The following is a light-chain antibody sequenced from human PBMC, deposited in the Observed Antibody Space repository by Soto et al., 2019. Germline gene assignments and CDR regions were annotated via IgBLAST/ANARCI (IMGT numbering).Light chain of an antibody. CDR2: AAS. CDR3: QQTYSTLMFT. J-gene: IGKJ2*01. V-gene: IGKV1-39*01. CDR1: QSVSTY. Sequence: DIQMTQSPSSLSAFVGDRVTITCRASQSVSTYLNWYQQKPGKAPNLLIYAASSLQSGVPSRFSGSGSGTDFTLPISNLQPEDFATYFCQQTYSTLMFTFGQGTKVEIK.